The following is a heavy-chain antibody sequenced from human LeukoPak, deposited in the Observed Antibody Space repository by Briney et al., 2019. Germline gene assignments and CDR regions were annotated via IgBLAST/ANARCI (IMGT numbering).Heavy chain of an antibody. CDR1: GGAINNLF. J-gene: IGHJ6*02. Sequence: KASETLSLTCTVSGGAINNLFWSWIRQPPGKALEWIGYICYNGNTNYNPSLRSRVSISVDTSKNQFSLKLTSVTAADTAVYYCATAPILRGEAGEQYKYGMDVWGQGTTVIVSS. CDR2: ICYNGNT. CDR3: ATAPILRGEAGEQYKYGMDV. V-gene: IGHV4-59*12. D-gene: IGHD1-1*01.